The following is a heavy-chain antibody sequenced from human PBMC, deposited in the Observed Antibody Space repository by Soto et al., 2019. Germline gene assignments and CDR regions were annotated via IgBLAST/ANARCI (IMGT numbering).Heavy chain of an antibody. V-gene: IGHV1-3*01. CDR1: GYTFTTLS. Sequence: QVHLVQSGAEVRRSGASVKVSCKASGYTFTTLSMHWVRQAPGQRLEWMGYINAGTGYTKYSQNFQGRVTITRDTLASTAYMELTSLRSEDTAVYYCASQYCGDFCSADHWGQGTLVTVSS. D-gene: IGHD2-21*02. J-gene: IGHJ4*02. CDR2: INAGTGYT. CDR3: ASQYCGDFCSADH.